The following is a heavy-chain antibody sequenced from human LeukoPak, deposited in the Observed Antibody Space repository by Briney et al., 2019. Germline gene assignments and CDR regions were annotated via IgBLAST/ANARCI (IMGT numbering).Heavy chain of an antibody. V-gene: IGHV3-53*01. CDR2: IYTGGTT. D-gene: IGHD5-18*01. Sequence: GGSLRLSCAASGFTVSSNSMSWVRQAPGKGLECVSVIYTGGTTYYADSVKGRFTISRDNSKNTLYLQMNSLRAEDTAVYYCARGHSYGHLYYFDYWGQGTLVTVSS. J-gene: IGHJ4*02. CDR1: GFTVSSNS. CDR3: ARGHSYGHLYYFDY.